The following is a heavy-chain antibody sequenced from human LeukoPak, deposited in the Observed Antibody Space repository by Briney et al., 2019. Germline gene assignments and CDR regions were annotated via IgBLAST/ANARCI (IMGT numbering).Heavy chain of an antibody. CDR2: VNPSSIGA. V-gene: IGHV1-46*01. Sequence: GASVKVSCKASGYTVTNYYMHWVRQAPGQGLEWMGIVNPSSIGASYAQKFQGRVTMTRDTSTSTVSMELSSLRSEDTAVYYCARVKGVVGATSYYFGYWGQGTLVTVSS. D-gene: IGHD1-26*01. CDR1: GYTVTNYY. CDR3: ARVKGVVGATSYYFGY. J-gene: IGHJ4*02.